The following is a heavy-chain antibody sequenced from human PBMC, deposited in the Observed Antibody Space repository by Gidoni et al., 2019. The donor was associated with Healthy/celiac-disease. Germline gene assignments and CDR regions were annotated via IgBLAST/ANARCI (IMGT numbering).Heavy chain of an antibody. D-gene: IGHD4-4*01. CDR3: AKGNPFDY. V-gene: IGHV3-30*18. CDR1: GFTFRSYG. Sequence: QVQPVESGGGVVQPGRSLRPSCAASGFTFRSYGMHWVRQAPGKGLEWVAVISYDGSNKYYADSVKGRFTISRDNSKNTLYLQMNSLRAEDTAVYYCAKGNPFDYWGQGTLVTVSS. CDR2: ISYDGSNK. J-gene: IGHJ4*02.